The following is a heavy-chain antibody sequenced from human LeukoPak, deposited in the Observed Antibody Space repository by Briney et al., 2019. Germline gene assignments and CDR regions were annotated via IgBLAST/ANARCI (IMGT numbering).Heavy chain of an antibody. CDR3: ARVRGTQRAFDI. CDR1: GFTFGSYW. J-gene: IGHJ3*02. CDR2: IRQDGGEK. V-gene: IGHV3-7*01. Sequence: PGGSLRLSCAVSGFTFGSYWMNWVRQAPGKGLEWVASIRQDGGEKSYVDSVKGRFTISRDNTKNSLYLQINSLRAEDTAVYYCARVRGTQRAFDIWGQGTMVTVSS.